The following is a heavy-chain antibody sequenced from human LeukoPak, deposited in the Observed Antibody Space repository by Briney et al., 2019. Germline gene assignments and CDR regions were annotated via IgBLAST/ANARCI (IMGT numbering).Heavy chain of an antibody. D-gene: IGHD6-6*01. V-gene: IGHV1-18*01. J-gene: IGHJ5*02. CDR1: GYTFTSYG. CDR3: ARHKDNVGWSSSSDWFDP. Sequence: EASVKVSCKASGYTFTSYGISWVRQAPGQGLEWMGWISAYNGNTNYAQKFQGRVTMTTDTSTSTAYMELRSLRSDDTAVYYCARHKDNVGWSSSSDWFDPWGQGTLVTVSS. CDR2: ISAYNGNT.